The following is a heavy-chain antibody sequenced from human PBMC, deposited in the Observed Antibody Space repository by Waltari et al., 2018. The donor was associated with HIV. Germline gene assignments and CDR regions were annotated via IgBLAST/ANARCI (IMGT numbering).Heavy chain of an antibody. CDR3: ATLVNTEGYDF. Sequence: QVQFVQSGAELKKPGASVKVSCKASGNYFSIYSIHWVRQAPGQRLEWMGAINAGSGNTQYAQKFKARVTMTRDTSASTAYMELNSLRSEDTAVYYCATLVNTEGYDFWGQGTLVTVSS. J-gene: IGHJ4*02. V-gene: IGHV1-3*01. CDR1: GNYFSIYS. D-gene: IGHD4-17*01. CDR2: INAGSGNT.